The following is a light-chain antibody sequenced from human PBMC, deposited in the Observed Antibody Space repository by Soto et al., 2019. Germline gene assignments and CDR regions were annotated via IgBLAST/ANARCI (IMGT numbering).Light chain of an antibody. J-gene: IGLJ2*01. CDR2: EAS. CDR3: CSYGRSVV. V-gene: IGLV2-23*01. Sequence: QSALTQPASVSGSPGQSITISCTGISNDVGTYNLVSWYQHHPGKAPKLIIYEASKRPSGVPNRFSGSKSGNTASLTISGLHAEDEADYYCCSYGRSVVFGGGTKVTVL. CDR1: SNDVGTYNL.